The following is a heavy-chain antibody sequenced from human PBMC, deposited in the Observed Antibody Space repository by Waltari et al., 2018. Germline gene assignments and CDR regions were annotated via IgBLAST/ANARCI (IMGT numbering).Heavy chain of an antibody. CDR3: VIGAQHVSNWYASEYFQH. J-gene: IGHJ1*01. V-gene: IGHV3-74*01. CDR2: INTDGSTT. D-gene: IGHD6-13*01. Sequence: EVQLVESGGGLVQPGGSLRLYCAASGFTFSSYWMHLVRQAPGKGLVWVSDINTDGSTTNYADSVKGRFTISRDNAKNTLYLQMDSLRAEETAVYYCVIGAQHVSNWYASEYFQHWGQGTLVTVSS. CDR1: GFTFSSYW.